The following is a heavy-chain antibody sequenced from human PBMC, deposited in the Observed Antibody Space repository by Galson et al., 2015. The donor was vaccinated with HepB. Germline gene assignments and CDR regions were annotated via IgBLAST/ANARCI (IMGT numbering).Heavy chain of an antibody. CDR2: INSDGSYI. J-gene: IGHJ4*02. V-gene: IGHV3-74*01. Sequence: SLRLSCAASGFTFSSYGMHWVRQVPGKGLVWVSRINSDGSYITYADSVKGRFTISRDNAKNTLYLQMNSPRAEDTALYYCASTRGAAAGIFDNWGQGSLVDVSS. CDR3: ASTRGAAAGIFDN. D-gene: IGHD6-13*01. CDR1: GFTFSSYG.